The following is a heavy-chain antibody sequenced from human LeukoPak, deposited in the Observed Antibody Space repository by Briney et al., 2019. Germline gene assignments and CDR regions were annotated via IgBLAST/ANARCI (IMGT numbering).Heavy chain of an antibody. J-gene: IGHJ1*01. D-gene: IGHD3-22*01. CDR2: ISAYNGNT. CDR1: GYTFTSYG. Sequence: ASVKVSCKASGYTFTSYGISWVRQAPGQGLERMGWISAYNGNTNYAQKLQGRVTMTTDTSTSTAYMELRSLRSDDTAVYYCARVPGYDKFGRGYFQHWGQGTLVTVSS. V-gene: IGHV1-18*01. CDR3: ARVPGYDKFGRGYFQH.